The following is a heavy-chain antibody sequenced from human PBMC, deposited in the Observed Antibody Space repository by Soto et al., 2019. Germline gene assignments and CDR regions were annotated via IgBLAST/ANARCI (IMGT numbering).Heavy chain of an antibody. CDR1: GFTFSDSW. D-gene: IGHD3-16*01. Sequence: LRLSCAASGFTFSDSWMDWVRQAPGKGPEWVANIKQDGSEKDYVDSVKGRFTISRDNAKNSLYLQMNSLRAEDTAVYYCASLGRHGWGQGTTVTVS. CDR2: IKQDGSEK. V-gene: IGHV3-7*01. J-gene: IGHJ6*02. CDR3: ASLGRHG.